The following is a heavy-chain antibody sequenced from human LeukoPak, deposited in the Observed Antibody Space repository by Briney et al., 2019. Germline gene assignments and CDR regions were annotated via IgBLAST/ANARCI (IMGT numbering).Heavy chain of an antibody. CDR2: ISSSSSYI. Sequence: SGGSLRLSCAASGFTFSSYSMNWVRQAPGKGLEWVSSISSSSSYIYYADSVKGRFTISRDNAKNSLYLQMNSLRAEDTAIYYCAKGPFFYYDASGYNYFESWGQGTLVTVSS. D-gene: IGHD3-22*01. V-gene: IGHV3-21*04. CDR3: AKGPFFYYDASGYNYFES. CDR1: GFTFSSYS. J-gene: IGHJ4*02.